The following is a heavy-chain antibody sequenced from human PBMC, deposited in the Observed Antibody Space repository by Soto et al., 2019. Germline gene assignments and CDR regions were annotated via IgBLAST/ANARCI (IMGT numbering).Heavy chain of an antibody. Sequence: EVQLVESGGGLVKPGGSLRLPCGASGFSFNNAWLNWVRQAPGKGLEWVGRIKSKSDGELAEYAAPVKDRFTISRDDSKNTVFLQMNSLKTEDTAVYYCALITSDYWGQGTLVTVSS. CDR2: IKSKSDGELA. J-gene: IGHJ4*02. CDR3: ALITSDY. CDR1: GFSFNNAW. V-gene: IGHV3-15*07.